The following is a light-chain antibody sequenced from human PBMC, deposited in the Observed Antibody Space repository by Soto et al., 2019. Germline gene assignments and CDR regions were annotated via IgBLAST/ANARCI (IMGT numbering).Light chain of an antibody. Sequence: DIQMTQSPSSLSASVGDRVSITXRAXQSISTHLSWYQQKPGKAPKLLIYAASSLQSWVPSRFTGSGSGTDFTLTISSLQPEDFATYYCQQSYTSWWTFGQGTKVDIK. J-gene: IGKJ1*01. V-gene: IGKV1-39*01. CDR3: QQSYTSWWT. CDR1: QSISTH. CDR2: AAS.